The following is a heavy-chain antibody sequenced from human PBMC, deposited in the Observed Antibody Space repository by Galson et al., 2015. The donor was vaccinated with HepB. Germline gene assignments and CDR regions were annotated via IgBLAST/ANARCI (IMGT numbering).Heavy chain of an antibody. CDR2: VSNDGSNK. V-gene: IGHV3-30*18. Sequence: SLRLSCAASGFTFSTYGVHWVRQTPGKGLEWVAVVSNDGSNKYYADSVKGRFTISRDNSKNTLYLQMNSLRADDTAVYYCAKDAGGLTYYFDYWGQGTLVTVSS. J-gene: IGHJ4*02. CDR1: GFTFSTYG. CDR3: AKDAGGLTYYFDY. D-gene: IGHD3-16*01.